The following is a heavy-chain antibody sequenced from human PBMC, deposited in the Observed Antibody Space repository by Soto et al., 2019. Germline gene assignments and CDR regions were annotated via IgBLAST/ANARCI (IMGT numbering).Heavy chain of an antibody. D-gene: IGHD6-19*01. CDR3: AKDPNSSGWYGYYYYYYMDV. J-gene: IGHJ6*03. Sequence: GGSLRLSCAASGFTFSSYGMHWVRQAPGKGLEWVAVISYDGSNKYYADSVKGRFTISRDNSKNTLYLQMNSLRAEDTAVYYCAKDPNSSGWYGYYYYYYMDVWGKGTTVTVS. CDR1: GFTFSSYG. CDR2: ISYDGSNK. V-gene: IGHV3-30*18.